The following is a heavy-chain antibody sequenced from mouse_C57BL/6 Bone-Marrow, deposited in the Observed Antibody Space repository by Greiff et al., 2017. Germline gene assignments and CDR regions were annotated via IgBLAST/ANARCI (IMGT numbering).Heavy chain of an antibody. CDR2: IDPEDGET. V-gene: IGHV14-2*01. CDR3: ARLVTGKA. CDR1: GFNIKDYY. D-gene: IGHD2-2*01. J-gene: IGHJ1*03. Sequence: VQLQQSGAELVKPGASVTLSCTASGFNIKDYYMHWVKQRTEQGLEWIGRIDPEDGETKYAPKFQGKATITADTSSNTAYLQLSSLTTEDTAVYYCARLVTGKAWGTGTTVTVSS.